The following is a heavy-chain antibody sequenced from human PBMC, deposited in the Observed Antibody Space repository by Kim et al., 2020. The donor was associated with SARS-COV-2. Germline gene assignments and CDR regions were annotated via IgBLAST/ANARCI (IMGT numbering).Heavy chain of an antibody. V-gene: IGHV3-7*03. J-gene: IGHJ4*02. CDR1: GFTFSSYW. D-gene: IGHD5-12*01. CDR3: ARIQGGYSGYDGELDY. CDR2: IKQDGSEK. Sequence: GGSLRLSCAASGFTFSSYWMSWVRQAPGKGLEWVANIKQDGSEKYYVDSVKGRFTISRDNAKNSLYLQMNSLRAEDTAVYYCARIQGGYSGYDGELDYWGQGTLVTVSS.